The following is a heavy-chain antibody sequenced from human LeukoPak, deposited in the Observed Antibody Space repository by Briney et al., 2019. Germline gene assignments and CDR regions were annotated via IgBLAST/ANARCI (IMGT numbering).Heavy chain of an antibody. J-gene: IGHJ4*02. CDR1: RGTFSSYA. CDR2: IIPIFGTA. V-gene: IGHV1-69*13. Sequence: SVKVSCKASRGTFSSYAISWVRQAPGQGLEWMGGIIPIFGTANYAQKFQGRVTITADESTSTAYMELSSLRSEDTAVYYCARGGTLFLTGYFYFDYWGQGTLVTVSS. D-gene: IGHD3-9*01. CDR3: ARGGTLFLTGYFYFDY.